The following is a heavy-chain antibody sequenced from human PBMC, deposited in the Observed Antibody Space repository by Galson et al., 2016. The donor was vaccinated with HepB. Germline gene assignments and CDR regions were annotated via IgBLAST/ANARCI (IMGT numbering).Heavy chain of an antibody. CDR2: INERGSAW. CDR1: GFSISDYW. J-gene: IGHJ4*02. D-gene: IGHD1-26*01. V-gene: IGHV3-74*01. Sequence: SLRLSCAGSGFSISDYWIHWVRQAPGKGLVWVSRINERGSAWGYADSVKGRFTISKDNVKNTVYLQMTSLSAEDTAIYYCAREYKRVGASLNYWGQGTLVTVFS. CDR3: AREYKRVGASLNY.